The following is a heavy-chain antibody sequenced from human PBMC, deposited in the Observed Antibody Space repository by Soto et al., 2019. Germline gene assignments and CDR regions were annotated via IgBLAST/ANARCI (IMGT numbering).Heavy chain of an antibody. CDR3: ARMGYSSGWYGSYHAFDI. J-gene: IGHJ3*02. CDR1: GGTFSSYA. Sequence: GASVKVSCKASGGTFSSYAISWVRQAPGQGLEWMGGIIPTFGTANYAQKFHGRVTITADKSTSTAYMELSSLRSEDTAVYYCARMGYSSGWYGSYHAFDIWRKGTMVSVSS. D-gene: IGHD6-19*01. V-gene: IGHV1-69*06. CDR2: IIPTFGTA.